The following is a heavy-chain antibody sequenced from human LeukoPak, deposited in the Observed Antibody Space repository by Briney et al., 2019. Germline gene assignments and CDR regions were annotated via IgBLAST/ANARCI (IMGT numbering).Heavy chain of an antibody. CDR1: GYTLTELS. Sequence: ASVKVSCKVSGYTLTELSMHWVRQAPGKGLEWMGGFDPEDGETIYAQKFQGRVTMTEDTSTDTAYMELSSLRSEDTAVYYCARVNSSSSACHYWGQGTLVTVSS. V-gene: IGHV1-24*01. CDR2: FDPEDGET. D-gene: IGHD6-6*01. J-gene: IGHJ4*02. CDR3: ARVNSSSSACHY.